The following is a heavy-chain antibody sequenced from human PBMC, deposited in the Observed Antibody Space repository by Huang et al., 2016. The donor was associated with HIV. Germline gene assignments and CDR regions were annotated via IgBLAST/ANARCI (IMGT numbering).Heavy chain of an antibody. CDR1: GFTFSQFA. Sequence: QVQLVESGGGVVRPGRSLRLSCAASGFTFSQFAMHWVRQAPVEGQEWMAVISYDGSSKHYADSVTGRLTISRDNSNNTLYLQMNSLTVEDTAVYYCTKGHYYDTNGYVAFDIWGQGTMVTVSS. CDR3: TKGHYYDTNGYVAFDI. J-gene: IGHJ3*02. CDR2: ISYDGSSK. V-gene: IGHV3-30*18. D-gene: IGHD3-22*01.